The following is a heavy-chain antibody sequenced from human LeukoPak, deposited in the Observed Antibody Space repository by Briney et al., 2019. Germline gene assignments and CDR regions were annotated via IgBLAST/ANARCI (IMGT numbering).Heavy chain of an antibody. J-gene: IGHJ3*02. CDR1: GGSISSYY. Sequence: SETLSLTCTVSGGSISSYYWSWIRQPPGKGLEWIGYIYYSGSTNYNPSLKSRVTISVDTSKNQFSLKLSSVTAADTAVYYCAIDSSSLNDAFDIWGQGTMVTVSS. CDR2: IYYSGST. CDR3: AIDSSSLNDAFDI. V-gene: IGHV4-59*12. D-gene: IGHD6-13*01.